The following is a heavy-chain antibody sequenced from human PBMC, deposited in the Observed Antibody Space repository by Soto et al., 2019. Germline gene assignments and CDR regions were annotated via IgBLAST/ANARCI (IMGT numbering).Heavy chain of an antibody. J-gene: IGHJ4*02. D-gene: IGHD6-19*01. CDR3: ARPIGQSSGWYDY. V-gene: IGHV3-11*05. CDR2: ISSSSSYT. CDR1: GFTFSDYY. Sequence: QVQLVESGGGLVKPGGSLRLSCAASGFTFSDYYMSWIRQAPGKGLEWVSYISSSSSYTNYADSVKGRFTISRDNAKNARYLQMNSLRAEDTAVYYCARPIGQSSGWYDYWGQGTLVTVSS.